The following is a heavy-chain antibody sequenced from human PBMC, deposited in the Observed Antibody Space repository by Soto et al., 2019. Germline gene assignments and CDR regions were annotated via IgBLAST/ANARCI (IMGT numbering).Heavy chain of an antibody. CDR3: ARGQEGVVATH. D-gene: IGHD5-12*01. V-gene: IGHV4-34*01. J-gene: IGHJ4*02. CDR2: VKDGGHT. CDR1: GGSLSGYY. Sequence: QVQLQQWGAGLLKPSETLSLNCAVTGGSLSGYYWSWIRQPPGKGLEWIGEVKDGGHTTYSPSLRGRVTISSDTANNQLSPRLNSGTAADTGVYYCARGQEGVVATHWDQGSLVTVSS.